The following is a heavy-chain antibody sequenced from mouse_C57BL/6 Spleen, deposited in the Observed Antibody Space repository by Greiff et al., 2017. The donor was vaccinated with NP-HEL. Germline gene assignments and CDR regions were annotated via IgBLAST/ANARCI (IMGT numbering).Heavy chain of an antibody. CDR2: IYPGSGNT. Sequence: VQLQQSGAELVRPGASVKLSCKASGYTFTDYYINWVKQRPGQGLEWIARIYPGSGNTYYNEKFKGKATLTAEKSSSTAYMQLSSLTSEDSAVYFCARGAYYSNYEGYAMDYWGQGTSVTVSS. J-gene: IGHJ4*01. CDR3: ARGAYYSNYEGYAMDY. CDR1: GYTFTDYY. D-gene: IGHD2-5*01. V-gene: IGHV1-76*01.